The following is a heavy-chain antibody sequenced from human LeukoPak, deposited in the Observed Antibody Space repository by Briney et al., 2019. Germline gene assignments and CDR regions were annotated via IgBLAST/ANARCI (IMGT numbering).Heavy chain of an antibody. CDR3: ATRGTTGTKYLEY. CDR1: GFTFSSYV. V-gene: IGHV3-23*01. Sequence: AGGSLRLSCAASGFTFSSYVMSWVRQSPGSGLEWVSTISASGDSKYYADSVKGRFTISRDNSKNTLHLQMNSLRVEDTAVYYCATRGTTGTKYLEYWGQGTLVTVSS. CDR2: ISASGDSK. D-gene: IGHD1-1*01. J-gene: IGHJ4*02.